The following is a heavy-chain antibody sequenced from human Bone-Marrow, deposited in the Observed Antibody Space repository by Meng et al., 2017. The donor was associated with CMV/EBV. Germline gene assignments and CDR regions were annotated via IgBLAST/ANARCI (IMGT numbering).Heavy chain of an antibody. Sequence: SETLSLTCAVYGGSFSGYYWSWIRQPPGKGLEWIGEINHSGSTNYNPSLKSRVTISVDTSKNQFSLKLSSVTAADTAVYYCARGLYDFWSGQYGMDVWGQGTTVTFSS. CDR3: ARGLYDFWSGQYGMDV. D-gene: IGHD3-3*01. CDR1: GGSFSGYY. CDR2: INHSGST. J-gene: IGHJ6*02. V-gene: IGHV4-34*01.